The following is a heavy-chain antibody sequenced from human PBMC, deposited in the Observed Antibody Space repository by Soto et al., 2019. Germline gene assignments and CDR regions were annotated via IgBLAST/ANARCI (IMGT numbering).Heavy chain of an antibody. D-gene: IGHD3-10*01. V-gene: IGHV1-3*01. Sequence: ASVKVSCKAAGYTFTSNHMHWVPQAPGQRLEWMGWINVGNGNTKYSQKFQGRVTITRDTSATTAYMELSSLRSEDTAVYYCARDMGFGLSDYWGQGTLVTVSS. CDR3: ARDMGFGLSDY. CDR1: GYTFTSNH. CDR2: INVGNGNT. J-gene: IGHJ4*02.